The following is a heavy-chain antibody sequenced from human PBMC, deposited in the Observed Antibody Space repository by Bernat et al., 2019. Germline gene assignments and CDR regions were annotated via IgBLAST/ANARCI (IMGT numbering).Heavy chain of an antibody. J-gene: IGHJ3*02. Sequence: QVQLVESGGGLVKPGGSLRLSCAASGFTFSDYYMSWIRQAPGKGLEWVSYISSSSSYTNYADSVKGRFTISRDNAKNSLYLKMNSLRAEDTAVYYCARGHSPYDAFDIWGQGTMVTVSS. V-gene: IGHV3-11*06. D-gene: IGHD5-18*01. CDR2: ISSSSSYT. CDR3: ARGHSPYDAFDI. CDR1: GFTFSDYY.